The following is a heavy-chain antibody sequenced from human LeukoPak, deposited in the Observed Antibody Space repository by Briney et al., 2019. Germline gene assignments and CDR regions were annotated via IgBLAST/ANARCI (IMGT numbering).Heavy chain of an antibody. J-gene: IGHJ4*02. CDR2: IYYSGST. V-gene: IGHV4-59*01. D-gene: IGHD2-21*02. Sequence: SSETLSLTCTVSGGSISSYYWSWIRQPPGKGLEWIGYIYYSGSTNYNPSLKSRVTISVDTSKNQFSLKLTSVTAADTAVYYCARAYCCGDCYPADYWGQGTLVTVSS. CDR1: GGSISSYY. CDR3: ARAYCCGDCYPADY.